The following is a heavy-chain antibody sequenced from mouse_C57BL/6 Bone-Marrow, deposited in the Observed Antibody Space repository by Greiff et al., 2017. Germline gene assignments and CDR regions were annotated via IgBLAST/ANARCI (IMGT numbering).Heavy chain of an antibody. J-gene: IGHJ3*01. V-gene: IGHV14-3*01. CDR1: GFNIKNTY. Sequence: EVQLVESVAELVRPGASVKLSCTASGFNIKNTYMHWVKQRPEQGLEWIGRIDPANGNTKSDPKFQGKATINADTSSNSAYLQLSSLTSEDTAIYFCASLYYYGSSYVDAYWGQGTLVTVSA. CDR2: IDPANGNT. CDR3: ASLYYYGSSYVDAY. D-gene: IGHD1-1*01.